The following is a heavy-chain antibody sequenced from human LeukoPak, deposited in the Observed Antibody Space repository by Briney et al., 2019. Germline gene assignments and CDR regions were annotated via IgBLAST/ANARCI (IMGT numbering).Heavy chain of an antibody. CDR1: GGSITAGDYY. CDR3: ARIYGLYQEAMDV. D-gene: IGHD3-16*02. V-gene: IGHV4-39*07. Sequence: SETLSLTCTVSGGSITAGDYYWGWVRQPPGTGLQWIATSYQGASLKSRVTISLDTSKNQFSLRLTSVTAADTAVYYCARIYGLYQEAMDVWGPGITVTVSS. CDR2: S. J-gene: IGHJ6*02.